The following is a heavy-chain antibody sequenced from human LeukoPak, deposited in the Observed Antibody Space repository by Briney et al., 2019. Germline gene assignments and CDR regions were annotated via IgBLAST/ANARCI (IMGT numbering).Heavy chain of an antibody. D-gene: IGHD2-15*01. CDR1: GYTFTSYD. CDR3: ARGWGYCSGGSCSYDAFDI. J-gene: IGHJ3*02. Sequence: ASVKVSCKASGYTFTSYDINWLRQATGQGLEWMGWMNPNSGNTGYAQKFQGRVTMTRNTSISTAYMELSSLRSEDTAVYYCARGWGYCSGGSCSYDAFDIWGQGTMVTVSS. CDR2: MNPNSGNT. V-gene: IGHV1-8*01.